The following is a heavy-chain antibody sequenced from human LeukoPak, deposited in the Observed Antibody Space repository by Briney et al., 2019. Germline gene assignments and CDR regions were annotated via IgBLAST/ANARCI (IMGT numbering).Heavy chain of an antibody. CDR3: AKSPSMIVVVIKFDY. D-gene: IGHD3-22*01. J-gene: IGHJ4*02. CDR2: ISTYNGNT. V-gene: IGHV1-18*01. CDR1: GYTFNSYD. Sequence: ASVKVSCKASGYTFNSYDISWVRQAPGQGLEWMAWISTYNGNTNYALKVQGRATMTTDTSTSTAYMELRSLRSDDTAVYYCAKSPSMIVVVIKFDYWGQGTLVTVSS.